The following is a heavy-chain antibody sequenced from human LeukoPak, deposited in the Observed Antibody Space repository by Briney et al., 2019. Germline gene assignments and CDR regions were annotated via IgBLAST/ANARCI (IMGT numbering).Heavy chain of an antibody. V-gene: IGHV4-39*07. CDR3: ARETHSSGWMDI. Sequence: SETLSLTCTVSGGSISSSSYYWGWIRQPPGKGLEWIGSIYYSGSTYYNPSLKSRVTISVDTSKNQFSLKLSSVTAADTAVYYCARETHSSGWMDIWGQGTMVTVSS. CDR2: IYYSGST. D-gene: IGHD6-19*01. CDR1: GGSISSSSYY. J-gene: IGHJ3*02.